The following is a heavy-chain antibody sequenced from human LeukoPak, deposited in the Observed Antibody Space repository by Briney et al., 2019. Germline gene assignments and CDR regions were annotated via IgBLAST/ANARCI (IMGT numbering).Heavy chain of an antibody. V-gene: IGHV4-39*01. CDR3: ASRGIAVAGFDY. CDR1: GGSISSSSHY. Sequence: PSETLSLTCTVSGGSISSSSHYWGWIRQPPGKGLEWIGSIYYSGSTYYNPSLKSRVTISVDTSKNQFSLKLSSVTAADTAVYYCASRGIAVAGFDYWGQGTLVTVSS. J-gene: IGHJ4*02. D-gene: IGHD6-19*01. CDR2: IYYSGST.